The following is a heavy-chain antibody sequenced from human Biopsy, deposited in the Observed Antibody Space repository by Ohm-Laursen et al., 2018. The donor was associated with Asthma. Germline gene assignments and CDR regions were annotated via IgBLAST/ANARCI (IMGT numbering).Heavy chain of an antibody. CDR2: ISYGGKT. Sequence: SETLSLTCGVSGGSMTPTSHYWDWIRQAPGKGLEWIGYISYGGKTSYNPSLKNRVTISRDTSKNKFSLRLTSVTAADTAVYFCARRITIFGVVQKDHGMDAWGQGTTVIVSS. D-gene: IGHD3-3*01. CDR1: GGSMTPTSHY. CDR3: ARRITIFGVVQKDHGMDA. J-gene: IGHJ6*02. V-gene: IGHV4-39*01.